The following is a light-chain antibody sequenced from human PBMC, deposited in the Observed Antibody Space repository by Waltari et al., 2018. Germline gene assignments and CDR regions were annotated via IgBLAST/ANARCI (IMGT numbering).Light chain of an antibody. V-gene: IGKV3-20*01. CDR1: QSVSSSY. CDR3: QQYGSSPWT. J-gene: IGKJ1*01. CDR2: GAS. Sequence: EIVLTQSPGTLSLSPGERVTLSCRASQSVSSSYLAWYQQKPGQAPRVLIHGASNRATGIPDRVSGSGSGTDFTLTISRLEPEDFAVYYCQQYGSSPWTFGQGTKVEIK.